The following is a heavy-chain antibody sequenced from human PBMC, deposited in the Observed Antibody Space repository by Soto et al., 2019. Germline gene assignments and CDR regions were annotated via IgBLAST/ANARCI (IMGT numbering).Heavy chain of an antibody. D-gene: IGHD6-13*01. V-gene: IGHV3-15*01. Sequence: EVQLVESGGGLVKPGGSLRLSCAASGFTFSNAWMSWVRQAPGKGLEWVGRIKSKTDGGTTDYAAPVKGRFTISRDDSTNTLYLQMHSLNTEDTAVYYCTPDLSAGFMSSRWYAEYFQHWGQVTLVTVCS. CDR1: GFTFSNAW. CDR3: TPDLSAGFMSSRWYAEYFQH. J-gene: IGHJ1*01. CDR2: IKSKTDGGTT.